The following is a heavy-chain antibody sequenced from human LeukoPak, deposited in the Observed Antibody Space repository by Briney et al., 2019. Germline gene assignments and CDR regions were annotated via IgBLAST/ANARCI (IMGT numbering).Heavy chain of an antibody. CDR1: GFTFSSYS. D-gene: IGHD3-22*01. CDR3: AKSWNYYDSSGDDALDI. J-gene: IGHJ3*02. Sequence: QPGGSLRLSCAASGFTFSSYSMNWVRQAPGKGLEWVSGISGSGISTYYADSVKGRFTISRDNSKNTLYLQMNSLRVEDTAVYYCAKSWNYYDSSGDDALDIWGQGTMVTVSS. V-gene: IGHV3-23*01. CDR2: ISGSGIST.